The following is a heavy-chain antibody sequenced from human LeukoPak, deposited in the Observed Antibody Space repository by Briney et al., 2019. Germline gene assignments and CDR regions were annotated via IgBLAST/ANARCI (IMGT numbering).Heavy chain of an antibody. Sequence: SETLSLTCTVSGGSITSTNYLWGWVRQPPGKGLEWIGSGHYSGRAYYTPSLNSRVSISIDTSKSQFSLKLNFATAADTAFHYCTTTYDFTRGGFDYWGLGTLVTVSS. J-gene: IGHJ4*02. V-gene: IGHV4-39*07. CDR3: TTTYDFTRGGFDY. CDR1: GGSITSTNYL. CDR2: GHYSGRA. D-gene: IGHD3-10*01.